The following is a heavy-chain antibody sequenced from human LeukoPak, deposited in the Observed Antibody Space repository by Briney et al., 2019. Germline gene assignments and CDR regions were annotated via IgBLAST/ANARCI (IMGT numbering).Heavy chain of an antibody. V-gene: IGHV4-34*01. J-gene: IGHJ3*02. CDR1: GGSFSGYY. D-gene: IGHD3-10*01. Sequence: SETLSLTCAVYGGSFSGYYWSWIRQPPGKGLEWIGEINHSGSTNYNPSLKSRVTISVDTSKNQFSLKLSSVTAADTAVYYCARDTTMVRGVNAFDIWGQGTMVTVSS. CDR2: INHSGST. CDR3: ARDTTMVRGVNAFDI.